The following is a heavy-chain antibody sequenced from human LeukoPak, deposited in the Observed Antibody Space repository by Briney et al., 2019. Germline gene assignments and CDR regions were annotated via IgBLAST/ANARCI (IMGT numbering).Heavy chain of an antibody. J-gene: IGHJ5*02. CDR1: GFTFSSYG. CDR2: IRCDGSNK. CDR3: AKARSTSWPPLFDP. Sequence: PGGSLRLSCAASGFTFSSYGMHWVRQAPGKGLEWVAFIRCDGSNKYYADSVKGRFTISRDNSKNTLYLQMNSLRAEDTAVYYCAKARSTSWPPLFDPWGQGTLVTVSS. D-gene: IGHD2-2*01. V-gene: IGHV3-30*02.